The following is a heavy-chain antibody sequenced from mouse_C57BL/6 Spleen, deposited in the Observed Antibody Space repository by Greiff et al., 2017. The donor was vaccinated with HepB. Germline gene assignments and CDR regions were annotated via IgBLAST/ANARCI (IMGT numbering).Heavy chain of an antibody. CDR2: IRSKSNNYAT. D-gene: IGHD1-3*01. V-gene: IGHV10-1*01. J-gene: IGHJ4*01. CDR1: GFSFPTYA. CDR3: VRHGRKGAMDY. Sequence: EVKLLASGGGLVQPKGSLKLSCAASGFSFPTYAMNWVRQTPGKGLEWVARIRSKSNNYATYYADSVKDRFTISRDDSESMLYLQMNNLKTEDTAMYYCVRHGRKGAMDYWGQGTSVTVSS.